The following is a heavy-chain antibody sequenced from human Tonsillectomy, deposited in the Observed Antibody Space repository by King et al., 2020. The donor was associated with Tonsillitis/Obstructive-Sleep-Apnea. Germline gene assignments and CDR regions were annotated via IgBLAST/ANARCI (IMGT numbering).Heavy chain of an antibody. Sequence: VQLVESGGGVVQPGRSLRLSCAASGFTFSIYGMHWFRQAPGKGLEWVAVISYDGSNNYYADSVKGRFTISRDNSKNTLYLQMNSLRPEDTAVYYCAKVRDGYNTDYWGQGTLVTVSS. CDR3: AKVRDGYNTDY. CDR1: GFTFSIYG. V-gene: IGHV3-30*18. J-gene: IGHJ4*02. D-gene: IGHD5-24*01. CDR2: ISYDGSNN.